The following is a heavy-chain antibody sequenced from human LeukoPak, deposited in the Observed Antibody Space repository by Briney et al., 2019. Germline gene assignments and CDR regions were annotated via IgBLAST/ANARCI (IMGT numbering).Heavy chain of an antibody. CDR3: AREAAVAGTEY. D-gene: IGHD6-19*01. CDR1: GGTFSSYA. Sequence: SVKVSCKASGGTFSSYAISWVRQAPGQGLEWMGGIIPIFGTANHAQKFQGRVTITADKSTSTAYMELSSLRSGDTAVYYCAREAAVAGTEYWGQGTLVTVSS. CDR2: IIPIFGTA. J-gene: IGHJ4*02. V-gene: IGHV1-69*06.